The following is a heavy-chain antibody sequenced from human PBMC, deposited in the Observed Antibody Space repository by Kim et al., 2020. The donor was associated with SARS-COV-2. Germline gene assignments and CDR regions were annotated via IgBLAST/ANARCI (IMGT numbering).Heavy chain of an antibody. Sequence: GGSLRLSCAASGFTFSSYEMNWVRQAPGKGLEWVSYISSSGSTIYYADSVKGRFTISRDNAKNSLYLQMNSLRAEDTAVYYCARDRAVVVVAATGFDYWGQGTLVTVSS. CDR2: ISSSGSTI. CDR1: GFTFSSYE. J-gene: IGHJ4*02. D-gene: IGHD2-15*01. CDR3: ARDRAVVVVAATGFDY. V-gene: IGHV3-48*03.